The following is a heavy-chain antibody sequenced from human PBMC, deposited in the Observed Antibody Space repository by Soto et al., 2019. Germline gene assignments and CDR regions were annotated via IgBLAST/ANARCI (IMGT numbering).Heavy chain of an antibody. CDR3: ARDGGFCTNGVCPVYYYYGMDV. CDR1: GGSISSSNW. Sequence: PSETLSLTCAVSGGSISSSNWWSWVRQPPGKGLEWIGEIYHSGSTNYNPSLKSRVTISVDKSKNQFSLKLSSVTAADTAVYYCARDGGFCTNGVCPVYYYYGMDVWGQGTTVTVSS. D-gene: IGHD2-8*01. CDR2: IYHSGST. V-gene: IGHV4-4*02. J-gene: IGHJ6*02.